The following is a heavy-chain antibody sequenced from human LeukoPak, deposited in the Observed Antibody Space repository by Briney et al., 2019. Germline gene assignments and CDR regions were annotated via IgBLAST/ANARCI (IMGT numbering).Heavy chain of an antibody. CDR1: GGTFRGYA. V-gene: IGHV1-69*04. J-gene: IGHJ4*02. CDR3: ARDGPSYSGSYHRD. Sequence: GGWVSVSCTASGGTFRGYAISWGGRAPGQGLKGRGGIIPILGIANYAPTFQARVTIPAAKSPSTAYMELSSLRSEHTAVYYCARDGPSYSGSYHRDWGQGTLVPVSS. D-gene: IGHD1-26*01. CDR2: IIPILGIA.